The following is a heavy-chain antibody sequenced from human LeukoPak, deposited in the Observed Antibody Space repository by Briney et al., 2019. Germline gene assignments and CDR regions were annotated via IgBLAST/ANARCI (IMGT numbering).Heavy chain of an antibody. D-gene: IGHD5-18*01. CDR2: ISAYNWNT. V-gene: IGHV1-18*01. J-gene: IGHJ4*02. CDR1: GYTFTSYG. Sequence: GAAVKVSCKASGYTFTSYGISWVRQAPRQALDWMGWISAYNWNTNYAQKLQGRVTMTTDTSTSTAYMEMRSLRSDATAVYYCARDGHVGGIQLWYWGQGTLVTVSS. CDR3: ARDGHVGGIQLWY.